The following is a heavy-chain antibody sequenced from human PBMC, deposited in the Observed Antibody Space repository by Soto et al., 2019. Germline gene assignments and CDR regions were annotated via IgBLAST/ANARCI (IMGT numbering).Heavy chain of an antibody. CDR1: GFIFSKYS. CDR2: ISSNSVTI. CDR3: AKDRRAGGNSAFYFDF. V-gene: IGHV3-48*02. D-gene: IGHD3-16*01. J-gene: IGHJ4*02. Sequence: GGSLRLSCGASGFIFSKYSMNWVRQAPGKGLEWLSYISSNSVTIYYADSVRGRFTIFRDNAKNSLYLQMNSLRDEDTAVYYCAKDRRAGGNSAFYFDFWGQGAQVTVSS.